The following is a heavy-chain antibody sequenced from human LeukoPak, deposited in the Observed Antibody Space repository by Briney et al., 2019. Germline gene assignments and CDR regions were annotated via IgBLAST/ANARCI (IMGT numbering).Heavy chain of an antibody. D-gene: IGHD3-22*01. CDR2: IYYSGST. CDR3: AKSGGPDYYDSSAFDI. J-gene: IGHJ3*02. CDR1: GGSISSSSYY. Sequence: SETLSLTCTVSGGSISSSSYYWGWIRQPPGKGLEWIGSIYYSGSTYYNPSLKSRVTISVDTSKNQFSLKLTSVTAADTAVFYCAKSGGPDYYDSSAFDIWGQGTMVTVSS. V-gene: IGHV4-39*01.